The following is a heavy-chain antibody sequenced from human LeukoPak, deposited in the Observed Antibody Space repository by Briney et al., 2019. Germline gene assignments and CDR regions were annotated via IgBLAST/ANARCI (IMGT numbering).Heavy chain of an antibody. Sequence: GESLKISCKGSGYIFSSYWIGWVRQMPGEGLEWMGIIYPGDSDTRYSPSFQGQVTISADKSISTAYLQWNSLRASDTAMYYCARHYGGGEYYYGMDVWGQGTTVTVAS. V-gene: IGHV5-51*01. J-gene: IGHJ6*02. CDR3: ARHYGGGEYYYGMDV. CDR2: IYPGDSDT. D-gene: IGHD2-21*01. CDR1: GYIFSSYW.